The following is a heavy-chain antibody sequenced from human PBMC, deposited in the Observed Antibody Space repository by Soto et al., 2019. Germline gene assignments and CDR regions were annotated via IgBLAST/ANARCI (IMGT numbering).Heavy chain of an antibody. CDR3: ARVGSSSPDPHFDY. CDR1: GGSISSYY. CDR2: IYYSGST. J-gene: IGHJ4*02. D-gene: IGHD6-13*01. Sequence: SETLSLTCTVSGGSISSYYWSWIRQPPGKGLEWIGYIYYSGSTNYNPSLKSRVTISVDTSKNQFSLKLSSVTAADTAVYYCARVGSSSPDPHFDYWGQGTLVTVSS. V-gene: IGHV4-59*01.